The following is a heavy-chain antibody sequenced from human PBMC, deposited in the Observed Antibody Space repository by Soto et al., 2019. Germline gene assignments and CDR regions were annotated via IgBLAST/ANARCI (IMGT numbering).Heavy chain of an antibody. CDR2: IYHSGTT. D-gene: IGHD6-6*01. CDR1: SYSISSYYY. V-gene: IGHV4-38-2*01. Sequence: PSETLSLTCAVSSYSISSYYYWGWIRQPPGKGLEWIGDIYHSGTTYYNPSLKSRVTISVDTSKNQFSLKLSSVTAADTAVYYCATSTIAVRYFDYWGQGTLVTVSS. J-gene: IGHJ4*02. CDR3: ATSTIAVRYFDY.